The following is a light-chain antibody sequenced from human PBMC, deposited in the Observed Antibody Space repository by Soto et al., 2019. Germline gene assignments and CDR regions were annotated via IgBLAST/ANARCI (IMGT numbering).Light chain of an antibody. CDR2: AAS. CDR1: QSISSY. V-gene: IGKV1-39*01. CDR3: QQSYSTPPWT. Sequence: DIPMTQSPSSLSASVGDRVTITCRASQSISSYLNWYQQKPGKAPTLLIYAASSLQSGVPSRFSGGGSGTDFTLTISRLQPEDFATYYCQQSYSTPPWTFGQGTKVEIK. J-gene: IGKJ1*01.